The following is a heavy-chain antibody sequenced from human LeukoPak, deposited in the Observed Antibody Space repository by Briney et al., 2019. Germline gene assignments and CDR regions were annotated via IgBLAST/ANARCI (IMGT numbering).Heavy chain of an antibody. CDR3: AKTSDYYFSFDY. D-gene: IGHD3-22*01. CDR1: GFTFSSYS. Sequence: GGSLRLSCRASGFTFSSYSMRWVRQAPGRGLEWVSTMYSGGSTYYADSVKGRFTISRDSSKNTLYLQMNSLRAEDTAVYYCAKTSDYYFSFDYWGQGTLVTVSS. J-gene: IGHJ4*02. CDR2: MYSGGST. V-gene: IGHV3-53*01.